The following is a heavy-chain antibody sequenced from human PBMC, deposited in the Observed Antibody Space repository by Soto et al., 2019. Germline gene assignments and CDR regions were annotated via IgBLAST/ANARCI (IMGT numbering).Heavy chain of an antibody. CDR1: GGTFSIYT. J-gene: IGHJ4*02. CDR3: ASRCDSIDY. CDR2: IIPILGLA. Sequence: QVQLVQSGAEVKKPGSSVKVSCKASGGTFSIYTISWVRQAPGQGLEWMGRIIPILGLANYAQKFQGRVTLTAQKSTSPPNMELSSLASQDPAVSSCASRCDSIDYWGQGTLVT. D-gene: IGHD3-22*01. V-gene: IGHV1-69*02.